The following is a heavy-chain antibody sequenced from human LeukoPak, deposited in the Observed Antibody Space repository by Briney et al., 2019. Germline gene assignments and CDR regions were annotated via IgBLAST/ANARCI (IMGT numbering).Heavy chain of an antibody. Sequence: SETLSLTCTVSGGSISSYYWSWIRQPPGKGLEWIGYVYYSGSTNYNPSLKSRVTISVDTSKNQFSLKLSSVTAADTVVYYCARDSGIAAAGDYYYGMDVWGQGTTVTVSS. D-gene: IGHD6-13*01. CDR2: VYYSGST. CDR3: ARDSGIAAAGDYYYGMDV. CDR1: GGSISSYY. J-gene: IGHJ6*02. V-gene: IGHV4-59*01.